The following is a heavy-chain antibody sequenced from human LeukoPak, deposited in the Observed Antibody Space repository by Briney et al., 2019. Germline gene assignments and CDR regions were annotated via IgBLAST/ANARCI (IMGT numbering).Heavy chain of an antibody. V-gene: IGHV3-30-3*01. CDR1: GFTFSSYA. Sequence: GGSLRLSCAASGFTFSSYAMHWVRQAPGKGLDWAAVISSDGNTQYYADSVKGRFTISRDNANNLLYLQMNSLRAEDTAVYYCASGTIVGARGADNWGQGTLVTVSS. CDR2: ISSDGNTQ. J-gene: IGHJ4*02. CDR3: ASGTIVGARGADN. D-gene: IGHD1-26*01.